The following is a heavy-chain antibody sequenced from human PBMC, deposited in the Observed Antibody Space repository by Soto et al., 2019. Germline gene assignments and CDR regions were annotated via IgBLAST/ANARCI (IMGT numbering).Heavy chain of an antibody. CDR3: ARVSGAATKYNWFDP. CDR2: INPSGGST. V-gene: IGHV1-46*03. D-gene: IGHD6-13*01. Sequence: ASVKVSCKASGYTFTSYYMHWVRQAPGQGLEWMGIINPSGGSTSYAQKFQGRVTMTRDTSTSTVYMELSSLRSEDAAVYYCARVSGAATKYNWFDPWGQGTLVTVSS. CDR1: GYTFTSYY. J-gene: IGHJ5*02.